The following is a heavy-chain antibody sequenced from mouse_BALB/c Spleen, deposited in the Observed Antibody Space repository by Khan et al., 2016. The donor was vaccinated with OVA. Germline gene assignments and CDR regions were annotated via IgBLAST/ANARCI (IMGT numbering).Heavy chain of an antibody. CDR1: GFTLGDYG. J-gene: IGHJ4*01. Sequence: VQLKQSGGDLAQPEGSRKLPFAASGFTLGDYGWAWVVPAPGRGPGGVAFIISLAYSIYYADTVTGRFPISRENAKNTRYLEMSSLRAEDTAMYYWARAWAMDYWGQGTSVTVSS. V-gene: IGHV5-15*02. CDR2: IISLAYSI. CDR3: ARAWAMDY.